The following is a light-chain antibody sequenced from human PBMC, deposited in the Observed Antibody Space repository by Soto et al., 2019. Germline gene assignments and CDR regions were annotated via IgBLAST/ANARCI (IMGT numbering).Light chain of an antibody. V-gene: IGLV2-23*02. J-gene: IGLJ1*01. CDR1: SSDVGSYNL. CDR2: DVI. CDR3: GSYARTSAADV. Sequence: QSALTQPASVSGSPGQSITISCTGTSSDVGSYNLVSWYQQHPGKAPKLIIYDVIKRPSGVSDRFSGSKSANTASLTISGLQAEDEADYYCGSYARTSAADVFGSGTKVTVL.